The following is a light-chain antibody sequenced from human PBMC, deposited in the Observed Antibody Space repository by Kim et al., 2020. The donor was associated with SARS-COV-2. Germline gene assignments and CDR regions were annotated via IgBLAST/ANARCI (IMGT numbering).Light chain of an antibody. J-gene: IGKJ2*01. V-gene: IGKV1-5*03. CDR3: QHYNSFPYT. Sequence: SACLGDSVAITCRASQGVSDWLAWYQQKPGEAPKLLIYKASSLETDVPSRFSGSGFGTEFTLTIEGLQPDDFATYYCQHYNSFPYTFGQGTKLEI. CDR1: QGVSDW. CDR2: KAS.